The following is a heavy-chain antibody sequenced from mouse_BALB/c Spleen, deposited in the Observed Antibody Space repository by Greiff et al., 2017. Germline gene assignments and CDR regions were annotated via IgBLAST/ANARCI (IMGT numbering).Heavy chain of an antibody. CDR1: GYSITSGYY. V-gene: IGHV3-6*02. Sequence: VQLQQSGPGLVKPSQSLSLTCSVTGYSITSGYYWNWIRQFPGNKLEWMGYISYDGSNNYNPSLKNRISITRDTSKNQFFLKLNSVTTEDTATYYCARANWDVDYAMDYWGQGTSVTVSS. CDR2: ISYDGSN. CDR3: ARANWDVDYAMDY. J-gene: IGHJ4*01. D-gene: IGHD4-1*01.